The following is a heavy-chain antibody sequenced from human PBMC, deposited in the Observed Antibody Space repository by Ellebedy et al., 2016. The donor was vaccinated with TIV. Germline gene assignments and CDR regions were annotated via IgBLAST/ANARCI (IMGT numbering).Heavy chain of an antibody. J-gene: IGHJ4*02. CDR1: GFSFSTYA. D-gene: IGHD5-18*01. CDR2: IVGSGGSR. V-gene: IGHV3-23*01. Sequence: GESLKISCAASGFSFSTYAMSWVRQAPGKGLEWVSGIVGSGGSRYADSVKGRFTISRDNSKSTVDLQMSSLRAEDTAVYYCAKDRTPGDGYWVFDYWGLGTLVTVSS. CDR3: AKDRTPGDGYWVFDY.